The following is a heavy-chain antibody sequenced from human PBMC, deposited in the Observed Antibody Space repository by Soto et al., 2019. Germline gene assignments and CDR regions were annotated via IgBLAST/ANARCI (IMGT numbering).Heavy chain of an antibody. Sequence: EVQLVESGGDFVQPGGSLRLSCVASGFAFSSHWMYWVRQAPGKGLVWVSRINSDGTITTYADSVKGRFTISRDNAKNTLCLRMNSLRVEDTALYYCVRDPDQYSYYGLDVWGQGTTVIVS. V-gene: IGHV3-74*01. J-gene: IGHJ6*02. CDR1: GFAFSSHW. D-gene: IGHD2-15*01. CDR2: INSDGTIT. CDR3: VRDPDQYSYYGLDV.